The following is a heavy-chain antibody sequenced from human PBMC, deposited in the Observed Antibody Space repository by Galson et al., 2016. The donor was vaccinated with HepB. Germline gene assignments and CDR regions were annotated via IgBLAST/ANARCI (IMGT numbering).Heavy chain of an antibody. J-gene: IGHJ4*02. Sequence: SLRLSCADSRLTFSGFAMTWVRQAPGKGLEWVSVISSSGDRTYYADSVKGRFTISRDNSKRTLFLQMNSLRVEDTAVYYCAKVGFCNGVACPPEYWGQGTLVPGSS. CDR1: RLTFSGFA. CDR3: AKVGFCNGVACPPEY. D-gene: IGHD2-8*01. CDR2: ISSSGDRT. V-gene: IGHV3-23*01.